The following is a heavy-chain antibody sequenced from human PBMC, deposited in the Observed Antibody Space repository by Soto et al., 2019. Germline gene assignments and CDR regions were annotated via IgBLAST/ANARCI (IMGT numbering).Heavy chain of an antibody. Sequence: SVRVSCKAPGYTFTSYGISSVRQAPGQGLEWMGWISAYNGNTHYAQTLQGRVTLTTHTSTSTAYMELRSLSSDDTAVYYCARIMYPPWFDPWGQGTLVTVSS. J-gene: IGHJ5*02. CDR1: GYTFTSYG. V-gene: IGHV1-18*01. CDR3: ARIMYPPWFDP. CDR2: ISAYNGNT. D-gene: IGHD3-16*01.